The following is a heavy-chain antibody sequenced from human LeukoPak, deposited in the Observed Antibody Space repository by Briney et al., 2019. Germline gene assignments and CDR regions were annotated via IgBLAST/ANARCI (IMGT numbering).Heavy chain of an antibody. Sequence: ASVKVSCKASGYTFTGYYMHWVRQAPGQGLEWVGWINPNSGGTNYAQKFQGRVTMTRDTSISTAYMELSRLRSDDTAVYYCARAPYDILTGYQYYYYYYMDVWGKGTTVTVSS. CDR2: INPNSGGT. V-gene: IGHV1-2*02. J-gene: IGHJ6*03. CDR3: ARAPYDILTGYQYYYYYYMDV. CDR1: GYTFTGYY. D-gene: IGHD3-9*01.